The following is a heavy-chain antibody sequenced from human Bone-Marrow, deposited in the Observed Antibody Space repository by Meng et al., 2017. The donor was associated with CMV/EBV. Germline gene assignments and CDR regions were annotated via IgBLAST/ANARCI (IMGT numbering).Heavy chain of an antibody. D-gene: IGHD2-8*01. CDR2: ISSTGSNI. V-gene: IGHV3-11*04. J-gene: IGHJ5*02. CDR3: VRGPPNGVAVT. Sequence: LSLTCTVYGGSFSGYYWSWIRQPPGKGLEWVSYISSTGSNIYYADSVRGRFTITNDYTKNSLYLQMSSLRAEDTALYYCVRGPPNGVAVTWGQGTLVTVSS. CDR1: GGSFSGYY.